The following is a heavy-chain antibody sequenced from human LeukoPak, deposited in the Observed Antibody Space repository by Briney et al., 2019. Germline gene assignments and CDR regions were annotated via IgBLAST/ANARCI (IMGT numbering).Heavy chain of an antibody. D-gene: IGHD4-11*01. CDR3: ARDLSPYSDYSPFDN. J-gene: IGHJ4*02. CDR1: GFTVRSNY. CDR2: IYSGGNT. Sequence: GGSLRLSCAASGFTVRSNYMSWVRQAPGKGLEWVALIYSGGNTYYADSVKGRLTISRDNAKNTLYLHMNSLRPEDTAVYYCARDLSPYSDYSPFDNWGQGTLVTVSS. V-gene: IGHV3-53*01.